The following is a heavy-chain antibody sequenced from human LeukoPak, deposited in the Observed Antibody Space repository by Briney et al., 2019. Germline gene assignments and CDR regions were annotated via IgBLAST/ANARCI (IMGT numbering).Heavy chain of an antibody. V-gene: IGHV4-34*01. D-gene: IGHD3-22*01. CDR2: INHSGST. CDR1: GGSFSGYY. Sequence: SETLSLTCAAYGGSFSGYYWSWIRQPPGKGLEWIGEINHSGSTNYNPSLKSRVTISVDTSKNQFSLKLSSVTAADTAVYYCARGVTYYYDSSGYYPRYGMDVWGQGTTVTVSS. J-gene: IGHJ6*02. CDR3: ARGVTYYYDSSGYYPRYGMDV.